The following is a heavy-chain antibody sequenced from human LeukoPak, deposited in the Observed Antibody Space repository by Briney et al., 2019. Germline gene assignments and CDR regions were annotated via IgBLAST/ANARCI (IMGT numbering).Heavy chain of an antibody. D-gene: IGHD2-8*01. CDR2: VKPKSGDS. CDR3: ASDRGVPGPGNALDI. Sequence: ASVRVSCKASGYTFTNYHMHWVRQAPGQGLEWLGLVKPKSGDSDFVQKFRGRVTVTTDVSTTTIHMELSNLRSDDMAVYYCASDRGVPGPGNALDIWGQGTMVTVSS. V-gene: IGHV1-2*06. CDR1: GYTFTNYH. J-gene: IGHJ3*02.